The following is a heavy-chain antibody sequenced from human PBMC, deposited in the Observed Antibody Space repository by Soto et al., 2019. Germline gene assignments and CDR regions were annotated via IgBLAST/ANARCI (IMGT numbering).Heavy chain of an antibody. CDR2: ISYDGSNK. CDR1: GLTFSSYG. Sequence: GGSLRLSCAASGLTFSSYGMHWVRQATGKGLEWVAAISYDGSNKYYADSVKGRFTISRDNSKNTLYLQMNSLRAEDTAMYYCAKDGAYSSSWYLFDYWGQGTLVTVPQ. V-gene: IGHV3-30*18. D-gene: IGHD6-13*01. CDR3: AKDGAYSSSWYLFDY. J-gene: IGHJ4*02.